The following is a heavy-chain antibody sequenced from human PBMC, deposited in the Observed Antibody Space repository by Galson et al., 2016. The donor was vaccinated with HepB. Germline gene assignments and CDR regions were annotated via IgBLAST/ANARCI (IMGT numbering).Heavy chain of an antibody. V-gene: IGHV3-15*01. CDR3: TTGLGQHLEPFDY. CDR1: GFTFMNAW. Sequence: SLRLSCAASGFTFMNAWMSWVRQAPGKGLEWVGRIKIKVDGETTDYAASVKGRFTISRDDSTNTWSLEMNSLKSDESAVYYCTTGLGQHLEPFDYWGQGALVTVSS. CDR2: IKIKVDGETT. D-gene: IGHD6-13*01. J-gene: IGHJ4*02.